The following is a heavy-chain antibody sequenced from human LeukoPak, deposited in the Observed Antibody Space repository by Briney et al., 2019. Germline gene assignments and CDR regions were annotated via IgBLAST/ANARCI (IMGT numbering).Heavy chain of an antibody. D-gene: IGHD5-18*01. V-gene: IGHV4-30-2*01. Sequence: SETLSLTCAVSGGSISSGGYSWSWIRQPPGTGLEWIGYIYHSGSTYYNPSLKSRVTISVDRSKNQFSLKLSSVTAADTAVYYCARTPVDTAMDNYFDYWGLGTLVTVSS. J-gene: IGHJ4*02. CDR3: ARTPVDTAMDNYFDY. CDR2: IYHSGST. CDR1: GGSISSGGYS.